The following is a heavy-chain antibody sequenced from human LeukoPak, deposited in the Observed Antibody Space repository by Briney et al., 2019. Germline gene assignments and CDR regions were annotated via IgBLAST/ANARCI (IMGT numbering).Heavy chain of an antibody. CDR3: AKDRFIAAAGTDWYYFDY. CDR1: GFTFSSYA. V-gene: IGHV3-23*01. D-gene: IGHD6-13*01. Sequence: GESLRLSCAASGFTFSSYAMSWVRQAPGKGLEWVSAISGSGGSTYYADSVKGRFTISRDNSKNTLYLQMNSLRAEDTAVYYCAKDRFIAAAGTDWYYFDYWGQGTLVTVSS. CDR2: ISGSGGST. J-gene: IGHJ4*02.